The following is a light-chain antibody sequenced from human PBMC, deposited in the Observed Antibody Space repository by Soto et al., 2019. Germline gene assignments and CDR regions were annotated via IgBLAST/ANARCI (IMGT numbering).Light chain of an antibody. CDR1: QGIANY. CDR3: QKYSSAPWT. J-gene: IGKJ1*01. V-gene: IGKV1-27*01. CDR2: AAS. Sequence: DIVMTQSPSSLSASVGDRVTITCRASQGIANYLAWYQQKPGEVPKLLIYAASTLHSGVPSRFSGSGAGTEFTLAISSLQPEDVATYYCQKYSSAPWTFGPGTKVDIK.